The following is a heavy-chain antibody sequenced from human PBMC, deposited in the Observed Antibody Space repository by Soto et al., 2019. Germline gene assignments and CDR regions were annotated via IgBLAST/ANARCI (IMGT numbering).Heavy chain of an antibody. J-gene: IGHJ5*02. Sequence: PSETLSLTCTVSGVSISSGGYYWSWIRQHPGKGLEWIGYIYYSGSTYYNPSLKSRVTISVDTSKNQFSLKLSSVTAADTAVYYCARVAYDILPGYYRKNWFDPWGQGTLVPGSS. D-gene: IGHD3-9*01. CDR1: GVSISSGGYY. V-gene: IGHV4-31*03. CDR2: IYYSGST. CDR3: ARVAYDILPGYYRKNWFDP.